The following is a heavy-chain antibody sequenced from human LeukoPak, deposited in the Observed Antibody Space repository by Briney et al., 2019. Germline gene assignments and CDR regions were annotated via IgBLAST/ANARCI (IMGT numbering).Heavy chain of an antibody. V-gene: IGHV3-48*01. CDR2: ISSSSSTI. D-gene: IGHD6-19*01. J-gene: IGHJ4*02. CDR3: ARVWSSGWPDIKANFDY. Sequence: GGSLRLSCAASGFTFSSYSMNWVRQAPGKGLEWVSYISSSSSTIYYADSVKGRFTISRDNAKNSLYLQMNSLRAEDTAVYYCARVWSSGWPDIKANFDYWGQGTLVTVSS. CDR1: GFTFSSYS.